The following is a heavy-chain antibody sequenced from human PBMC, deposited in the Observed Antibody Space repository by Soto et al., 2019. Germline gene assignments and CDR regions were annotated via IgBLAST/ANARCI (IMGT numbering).Heavy chain of an antibody. CDR1: GFTFSSYE. D-gene: IGHD6-6*01. V-gene: IGHV3-48*03. J-gene: IGHJ6*02. CDR3: ARDQQLAPPRYYYYYGMDV. Sequence: GGSLRLSCAASGFTFSSYEMNWVRQAPGKGLEWVSYISSSGSTIYYADSVKGRFTISRDNAKNSLYLQMNSLRAEDTAVHYCARDQQLAPPRYYYYYGMDVWGQGTTVTVSS. CDR2: ISSSGSTI.